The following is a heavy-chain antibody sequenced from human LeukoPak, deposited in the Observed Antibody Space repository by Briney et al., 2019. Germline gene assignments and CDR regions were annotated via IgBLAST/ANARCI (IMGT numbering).Heavy chain of an antibody. Sequence: GGSLRLSCAASRFSFSSYTFSTYAMSWVRQAPGKGLEWVSAVSGNGVSTYYADSVKGRFTISRDNSKNTLYLQMNGLRAEDTAVYYCAKGVEDSGIYYCYYMDVWGKGTTVTVSS. CDR3: AKGVEDSGIYYCYYMDV. CDR1: RFSFSSYTFSTYA. V-gene: IGHV3-23*01. CDR2: VSGNGVST. J-gene: IGHJ6*03. D-gene: IGHD2-15*01.